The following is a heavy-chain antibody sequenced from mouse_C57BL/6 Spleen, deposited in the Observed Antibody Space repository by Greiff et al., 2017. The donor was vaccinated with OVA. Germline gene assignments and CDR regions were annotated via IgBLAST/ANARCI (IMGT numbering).Heavy chain of an antibody. Sequence: EVKLVESGGGLVKPGGSLKLSCAASGFTFSSYAMSWVRQTPEKRLEWVATISDGGSYTYYPDNVKGRFTISRDNAKNNLYLQMSHLKSEDTAMYYCARDRGPAMDYWGKGTSVTVAS. CDR1: GFTFSSYA. V-gene: IGHV5-4*01. CDR2: ISDGGSYT. CDR3: ARDRGPAMDY. J-gene: IGHJ4*01.